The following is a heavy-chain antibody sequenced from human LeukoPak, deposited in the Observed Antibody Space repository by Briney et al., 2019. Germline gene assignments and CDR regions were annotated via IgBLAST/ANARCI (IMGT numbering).Heavy chain of an antibody. Sequence: GGSLRLPCAASGFTFSSYAMSWVRQAPGKGLEWVSSISESGDRTYYADSVKGRFTISRDISKTTLYLQMKSLRAEDTAIYYCARVTGLVDPFESWGQGTMVTVSS. J-gene: IGHJ3*01. CDR1: GFTFSSYA. V-gene: IGHV3-23*01. CDR2: ISESGDRT. CDR3: ARVTGLVDPFES. D-gene: IGHD2-8*02.